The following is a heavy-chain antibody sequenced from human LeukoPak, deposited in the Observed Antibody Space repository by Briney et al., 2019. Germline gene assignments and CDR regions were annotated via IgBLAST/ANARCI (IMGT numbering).Heavy chain of an antibody. Sequence: GGSLRLSCAASGFIFSSYVMSWVRQAPGKGLEWVSVISGSGGSTYYADSVKGRFTISRDNSKNTLYLQMNSLRAEDTAVYYCARDPLLGYDSSGYLHWGQGTLVTVSS. CDR2: ISGSGGST. V-gene: IGHV3-23*01. CDR1: GFIFSSYV. CDR3: ARDPLLGYDSSGYLH. J-gene: IGHJ4*02. D-gene: IGHD3-22*01.